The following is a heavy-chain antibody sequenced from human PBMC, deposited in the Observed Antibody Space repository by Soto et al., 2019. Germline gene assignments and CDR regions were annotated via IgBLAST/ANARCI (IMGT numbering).Heavy chain of an antibody. V-gene: IGHV4-59*01. Sequence: SETLSLTCTVSGGSISSYYWSWIRQPPGKGLEWIGYIYYSGSTNYNPSLKSRVTISVDTSKNQFSLKLSSVTAADTAVYYCASSLGYCRGVSCYGFQHLGHGTLVTVSS. CDR3: ASSLGYCRGVSCYGFQH. CDR1: GGSISSYY. J-gene: IGHJ1*01. D-gene: IGHD2-15*01. CDR2: IYYSGST.